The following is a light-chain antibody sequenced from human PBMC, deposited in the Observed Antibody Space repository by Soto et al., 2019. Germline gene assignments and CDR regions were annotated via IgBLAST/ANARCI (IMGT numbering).Light chain of an antibody. V-gene: IGKV3-15*01. CDR3: QQFNAWPLT. J-gene: IGKJ3*01. Sequence: EIVMTQSPATLSVSPGERVTLSCRASQSIRNNLVWYQQKSGQAPRLLIYDASTRAAGIPVRFSGSGSGTEFTLTIRSLQSEDFAVYFCQQFNAWPLTFGPGTKVEI. CDR1: QSIRNN. CDR2: DAS.